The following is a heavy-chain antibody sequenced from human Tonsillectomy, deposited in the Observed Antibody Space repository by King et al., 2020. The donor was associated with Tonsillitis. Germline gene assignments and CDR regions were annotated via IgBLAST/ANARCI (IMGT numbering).Heavy chain of an antibody. Sequence: VQLVESGGGVVQPGRSLRLSCAASGFTFSSYAMHWVRQAPGKRLEWVAVIAYDGAYKYYADSVKGRFTISRDNSKNTLYLQMNSLRPEDTAVYYCVRGGDSGWGKPLEYWGQGTLVTVSS. CDR3: VRGGDSGWGKPLEY. CDR2: IAYDGAYK. CDR1: GFTFSSYA. D-gene: IGHD6-19*01. J-gene: IGHJ4*02. V-gene: IGHV3-30*04.